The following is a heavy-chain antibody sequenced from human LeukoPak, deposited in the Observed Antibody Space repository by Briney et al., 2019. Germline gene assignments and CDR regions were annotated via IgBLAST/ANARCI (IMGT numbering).Heavy chain of an antibody. Sequence: GSLRLSCAASGFTFSSYGMHWVRQAPGKGLEWVAVISYDGSNKYYADSVKGRFTISRDNSKNTLYLQMNSLRAEDTAVYYCAKDRDSYARLYYFDYWGQGTLVTVSS. CDR1: GFTFSSYG. V-gene: IGHV3-30*18. CDR2: ISYDGSNK. J-gene: IGHJ4*02. D-gene: IGHD5-18*01. CDR3: AKDRDSYARLYYFDY.